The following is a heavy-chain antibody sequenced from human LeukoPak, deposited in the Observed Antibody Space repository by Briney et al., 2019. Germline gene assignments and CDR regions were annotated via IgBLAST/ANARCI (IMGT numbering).Heavy chain of an antibody. CDR3: ATVNDPRYFDY. CDR1: GYTFTSYY. Sequence: ASVKVSCKASGYTFTSYYMHWVRQAPGQGLEWMGIINPSGGSTSYAQKFQGRVTMTEDTSTDTAYMELSSLRSEDTAVYYCATVNDPRYFDYWGQGTLVTVSS. CDR2: INPSGGST. V-gene: IGHV1-46*01. J-gene: IGHJ4*02.